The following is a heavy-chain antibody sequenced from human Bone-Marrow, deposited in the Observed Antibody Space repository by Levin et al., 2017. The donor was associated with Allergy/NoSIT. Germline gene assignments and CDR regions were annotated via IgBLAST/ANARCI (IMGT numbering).Heavy chain of an antibody. CDR3: ARVLQYSYYYTDV. J-gene: IGHJ6*03. D-gene: IGHD2-21*01. CDR2: SYTSGNI. V-gene: IGHV4-61*09. CDR1: GVSITSGSYY. Sequence: SQTLLLTCTVSGVSITSGSYYWSWIRQPAGKGLEWIGHSYTSGNITYNPSLKSRVTISLDTSKNQFSLKLRSVTAADTAVYYCARVLQYSYYYTDVWGKGTMVTVSS.